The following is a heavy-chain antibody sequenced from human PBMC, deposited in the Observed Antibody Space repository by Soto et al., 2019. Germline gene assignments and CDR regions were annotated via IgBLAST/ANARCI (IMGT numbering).Heavy chain of an antibody. V-gene: IGHV3-64D*06. Sequence: GGSLRLSCSASGFTFSIYAMHWVRQAPGKGLEYVSSISTNGGSTHYADSVKGRFTISRDNSKNTRYLQMSSLRADDTAVYYCVKGEYYYDSSGYYPFDYWGQGTLVTVSS. J-gene: IGHJ4*02. CDR2: ISTNGGST. CDR1: GFTFSIYA. CDR3: VKGEYYYDSSGYYPFDY. D-gene: IGHD3-22*01.